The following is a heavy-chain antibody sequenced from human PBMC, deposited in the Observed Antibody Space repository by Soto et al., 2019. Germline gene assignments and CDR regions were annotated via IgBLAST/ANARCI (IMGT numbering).Heavy chain of an antibody. D-gene: IGHD3-22*01. V-gene: IGHV3-30*04. Sequence: PGWSLRLSCVGSGFRFSDYPLNWVRQAPGKGLGWVALISCDGRRKSYSDAVRGRFTISXXXSXXTXXLXXNSXRIXDTAVYFCARSHDYEKGMGVWGQGTTVTVS. CDR1: GFRFSDYP. CDR3: ARSHDYEKGMGV. CDR2: ISCDGRRK. J-gene: IGHJ6*02.